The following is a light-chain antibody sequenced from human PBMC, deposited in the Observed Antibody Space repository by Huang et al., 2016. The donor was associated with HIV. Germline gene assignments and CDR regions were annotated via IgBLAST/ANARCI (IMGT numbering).Light chain of an antibody. CDR2: AAT. CDR1: QSISSY. V-gene: IGKV1-39*01. Sequence: DIQMTQSPSSLSASVGDIVTITCRESQSISSYLNWYQQKPGKAPKLLIYAATSLQSGVPSRYGGSRSGTDFTLTISSLQPEDFAPYYCQQSYSTLRYTFGEGTKLEIK. CDR3: QQSYSTLRYT. J-gene: IGKJ2*01.